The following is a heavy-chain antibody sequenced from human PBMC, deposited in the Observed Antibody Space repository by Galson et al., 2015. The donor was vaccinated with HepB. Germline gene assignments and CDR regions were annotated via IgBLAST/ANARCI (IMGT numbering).Heavy chain of an antibody. CDR2: ISGSGGNT. Sequence: SLRLSCAASGFTFSSYAMSWVRQAPGKGPEWVSTISGSGGNTYYPDSVKGRFTISRDNSKNTLFLQMNSLRAEDTAVYYCAKDRWSSLSRGYFDCWGQGTLVTVSS. V-gene: IGHV3-23*01. CDR3: AKDRWSSLSRGYFDC. J-gene: IGHJ4*02. D-gene: IGHD6-6*01. CDR1: GFTFSSYA.